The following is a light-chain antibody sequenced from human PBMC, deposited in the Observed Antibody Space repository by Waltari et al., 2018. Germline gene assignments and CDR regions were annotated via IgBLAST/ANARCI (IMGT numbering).Light chain of an antibody. CDR1: SSDDVSYKL. CDR2: EDT. J-gene: IGLJ2*01. Sequence: QSALTQPASVSGSPGQSITISCTGTSSDDVSYKLVFWYQQHPGKAPKPMIYEDTKRPSGVSNRFSGSKSGNTASLTISGLQAEDEADYSCCSYAGNSALIFGGGTKLTVL. CDR3: CSYAGNSALI. V-gene: IGLV2-23*01.